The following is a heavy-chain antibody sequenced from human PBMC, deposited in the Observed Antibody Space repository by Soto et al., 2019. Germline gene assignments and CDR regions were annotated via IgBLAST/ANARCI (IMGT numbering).Heavy chain of an antibody. CDR1: GGSISSGGYY. CDR3: ARMGEWLLFTVGY. V-gene: IGHV4-31*03. Sequence: SETLSLTCTVSGGSISSGGYYWSWIRQHPGKGLEWIGNIYYSGSTYYNPSLKSRVTISLDTSKNQFSLKLSSVTAADTAMYYCARMGEWLLFTVGYWGQGTLVTVSS. D-gene: IGHD3-3*01. CDR2: IYYSGST. J-gene: IGHJ4*02.